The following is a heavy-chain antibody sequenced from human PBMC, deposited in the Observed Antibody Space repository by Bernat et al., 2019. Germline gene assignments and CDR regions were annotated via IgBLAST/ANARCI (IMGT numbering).Heavy chain of an antibody. J-gene: IGHJ6*02. CDR3: AIVRRDSSSWSGFGYYYGMDV. CDR1: GFTFSSYE. D-gene: IGHD6-13*01. Sequence: EVQLVESGGGLVQPVGSLRLSCAASGFTFSSYEMNWVRQAPGKGLEWVSYISSSGSTIYYADSVKGRFTISRDNAKNSLYLQMNSLRVEDTAVYYCAIVRRDSSSWSGFGYYYGMDVWGQGTTVTVSS. CDR2: ISSSGSTI. V-gene: IGHV3-48*03.